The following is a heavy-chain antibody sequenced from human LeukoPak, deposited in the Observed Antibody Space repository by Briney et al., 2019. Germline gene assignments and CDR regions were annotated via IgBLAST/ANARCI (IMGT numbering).Heavy chain of an antibody. D-gene: IGHD3-22*01. J-gene: IGHJ4*02. CDR1: GGSINSGDYY. V-gene: IGHV4-30-4*08. Sequence: SETLSLTCIVSGGSINSGDYYWSWIRQPPGKGLEWIGYIYYSGSTYYNPSLKSRVTISIDTSKNQFSLKLSSVTAADTAVYYCARGPKWLFKYYFEYWGQGTLVTVSS. CDR3: ARGPKWLFKYYFEY. CDR2: IYYSGST.